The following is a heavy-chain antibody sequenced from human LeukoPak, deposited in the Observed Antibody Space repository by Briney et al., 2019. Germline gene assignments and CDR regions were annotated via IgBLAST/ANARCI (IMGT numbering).Heavy chain of an antibody. V-gene: IGHV3-30*02. CDR3: ARNRVDFHYADAFDL. CDR1: GFSLINSD. D-gene: IGHD3-9*01. CDR2: VHYDGSEK. Sequence: PGGSLRLSCAASGFSLINSDMHWVRQAPGKGLEWVAFVHYDGSEKHYADSLKGRFTISRDNSKNTLYLQMNSLRGEDTAVYYCARNRVDFHYADAFDLWGQGTMVTVSS. J-gene: IGHJ3*01.